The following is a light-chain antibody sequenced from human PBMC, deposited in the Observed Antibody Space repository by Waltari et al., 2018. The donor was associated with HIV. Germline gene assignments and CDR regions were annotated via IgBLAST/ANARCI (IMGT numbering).Light chain of an antibody. CDR3: SSYTTFNTVI. CDR1: GAAIGPFTY. Sequence: QSALTQPAAVPGSPGQYITISCTGTGAAIGPFTYLAWYQKLPDSVPKLIIYDVTSRPSGISDRFSASKSGNAASLTISGLQAEDEGDYYCSSYTTFNTVIFGGGTKLTVL. J-gene: IGLJ2*01. CDR2: DVT. V-gene: IGLV2-14*03.